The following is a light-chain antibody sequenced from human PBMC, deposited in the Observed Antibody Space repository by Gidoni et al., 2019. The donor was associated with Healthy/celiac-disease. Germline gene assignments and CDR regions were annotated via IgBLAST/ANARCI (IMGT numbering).Light chain of an antibody. CDR3: QQYNNWPPRT. V-gene: IGKV3-15*01. CDR1: QSVSSN. J-gene: IGKJ1*01. Sequence: IVMLQSQATLSVYPGERATHACRASQSVSSNLAWYQQKTGQAPRLLIYGASTRATGTPARFSGSGSGTEFTLTISSLQSEDFAVYYCQQYNNWPPRTFGQGTKVEIK. CDR2: GAS.